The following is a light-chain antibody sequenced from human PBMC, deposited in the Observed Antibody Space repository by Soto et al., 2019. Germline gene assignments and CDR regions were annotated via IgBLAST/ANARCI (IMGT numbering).Light chain of an antibody. CDR3: HQYNGWPRT. Sequence: EIVLTQSPATLSLSPGERATLSCRASQSVSSYLAWYQQKPGQPPRLLIYDASNRATGIPARFSGSGSGTDFTLTISSLQSEDFAVYYCHQYNGWPRTFGQGTKVEI. J-gene: IGKJ1*01. CDR1: QSVSSY. CDR2: DAS. V-gene: IGKV3-11*01.